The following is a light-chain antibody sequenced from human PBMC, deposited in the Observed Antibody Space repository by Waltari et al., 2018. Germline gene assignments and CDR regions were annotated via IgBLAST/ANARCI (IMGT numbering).Light chain of an antibody. CDR2: RNN. CDR3: AAWDDSLRGPV. V-gene: IGLV1-47*01. CDR1: SSNLGRNF. Sequence: QSVLTQAPSASGTPGQRVTISCSGSSSNLGRNFVFWYQLLPGMAPKLLIFRNNQRPYGVPDRVSGSKSGTSASLAICGLRSEDEADYSCAAWDDSLRGPVFGTGTKLTVL. J-gene: IGLJ3*02.